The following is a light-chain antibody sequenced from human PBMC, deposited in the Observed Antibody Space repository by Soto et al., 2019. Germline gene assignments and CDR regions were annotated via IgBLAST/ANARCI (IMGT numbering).Light chain of an antibody. CDR3: QQYNNWPPIT. J-gene: IGKJ5*01. Sequence: LQLTQPPANLSASVGHEVTITCRASQTISRWLAWYQQKPGRAPKLLIYDASTLESGVPSRFSGSGSETEFTLTISSLQSEDFAVYYCQQYNNWPPITFGQGTRLEIK. CDR2: DAS. V-gene: IGKV1-5*01. CDR1: QTISRW.